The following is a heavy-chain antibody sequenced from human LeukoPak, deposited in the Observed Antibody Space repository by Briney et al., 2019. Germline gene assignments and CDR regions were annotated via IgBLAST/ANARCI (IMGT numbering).Heavy chain of an antibody. Sequence: GGSLRLSCAASGFTFSSYSMNWVRQAPGKGLEWVSSISSSSSYIYYADSVKGRFTISRDNAKNSLYLQMNSLRAEDTAVYYCARDLVGATPDFDYWGQGTLVTVSS. CDR1: GFTFSSYS. D-gene: IGHD1-26*01. J-gene: IGHJ4*02. CDR2: ISSSSSYI. CDR3: ARDLVGATPDFDY. V-gene: IGHV3-21*01.